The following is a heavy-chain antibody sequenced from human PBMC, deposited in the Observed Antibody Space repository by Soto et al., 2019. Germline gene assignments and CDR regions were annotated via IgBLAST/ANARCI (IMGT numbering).Heavy chain of an antibody. V-gene: IGHV1-46*01. CDR3: ARVRRDGYNTFDY. Sequence: ASVKVSCKASGYTFTSYEMYWVRQAPGQGHEWMGIINPSGGSTTYAQKFQGRVTMTRDTSTSTVYMELSSLRSEDTAVYYCARVRRDGYNTFDYWGQGTLVTVSS. CDR1: GYTFTSYE. D-gene: IGHD5-12*01. CDR2: INPSGGST. J-gene: IGHJ4*02.